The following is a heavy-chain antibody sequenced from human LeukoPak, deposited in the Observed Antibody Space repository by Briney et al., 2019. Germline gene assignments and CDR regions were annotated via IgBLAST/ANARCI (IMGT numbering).Heavy chain of an antibody. CDR3: ARGGEMATIRFDY. D-gene: IGHD5-24*01. CDR1: GYTFTSYD. J-gene: IGHJ4*02. Sequence: ASVKVSCKASGYTFTSYDINWVRQATGQGLEWMGWMNPNSGNAGYAQKFQGRVTMTRNTSISTAYMELGSLRSEETAVYYCARGGEMATIRFDYWGQGTLVTVSS. CDR2: MNPNSGNA. V-gene: IGHV1-8*01.